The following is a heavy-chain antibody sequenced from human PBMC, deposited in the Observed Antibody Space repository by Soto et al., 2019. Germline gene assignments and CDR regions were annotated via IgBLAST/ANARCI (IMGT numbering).Heavy chain of an antibody. D-gene: IGHD6-13*01. CDR3: AREIAAAGTGGAWFDP. Sequence: QVQLVQSGAEVKKPGASVKVSCKASGYTFTSYGISWVRQAPGQGLEWMGWISAYNGNTNYAQKLQGRVTMTTDTSTSTADMELRSLRSDDTAVYYCAREIAAAGTGGAWFDPWGQGTLVTVSS. CDR2: ISAYNGNT. J-gene: IGHJ5*02. V-gene: IGHV1-18*04. CDR1: GYTFTSYG.